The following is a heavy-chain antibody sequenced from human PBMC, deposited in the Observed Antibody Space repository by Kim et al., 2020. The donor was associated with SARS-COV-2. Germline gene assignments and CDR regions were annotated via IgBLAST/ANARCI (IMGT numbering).Heavy chain of an antibody. J-gene: IGHJ6*02. D-gene: IGHD2-2*03. CDR1: GFTLSNYG. Sequence: GGSLRLSCAASGFTLSNYGMNWVRQAPGKGLEWLSYISSSGTIYYADSVKGRFTISRDSAEKSLSLQMKSLRAEDTAVYYCAREGKYDSNLGYYYYFAMDGWGQETTVTGSS. CDR3: AREGKYDSNLGYYYYFAMDG. CDR2: ISSSGTI. V-gene: IGHV3-48*04.